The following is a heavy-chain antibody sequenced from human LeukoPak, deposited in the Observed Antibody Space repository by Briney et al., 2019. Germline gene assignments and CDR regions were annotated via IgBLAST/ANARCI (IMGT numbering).Heavy chain of an antibody. CDR3: ARGGTRDLLLDP. J-gene: IGHJ5*02. CDR1: GGSIDNNY. V-gene: IGHV4-4*07. Sequence: PSETLSLTCSVSGGSIDNNYWSWIRQSAGKGLEWIGRVYPTGKTNYNPSLLGRVTMSVDTSSSQVSLRLNSVTATDTAVYYCARGGTRDLLLDPWGQGTLVTVSS. D-gene: IGHD3-16*01. CDR2: VYPTGKT.